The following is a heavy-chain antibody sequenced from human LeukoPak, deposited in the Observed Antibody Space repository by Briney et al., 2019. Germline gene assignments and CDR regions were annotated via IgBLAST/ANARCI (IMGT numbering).Heavy chain of an antibody. CDR1: GYTLTDYY. Sequence: ASVKVSCKASGYTLTDYYIHWLRQAPGQGLEWMGWINPNSGGTNYAQKFQGLVTMSRDTSITTVYMELNRLVSDDTAVYYCARTKPPCTSCLLLDYWGQGTLVTVSS. V-gene: IGHV1-2*02. CDR2: INPNSGGT. CDR3: ARTKPPCTSCLLLDY. D-gene: IGHD2-2*01. J-gene: IGHJ4*02.